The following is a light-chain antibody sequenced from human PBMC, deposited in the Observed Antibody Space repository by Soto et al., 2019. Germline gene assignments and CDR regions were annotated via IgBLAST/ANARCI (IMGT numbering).Light chain of an antibody. CDR2: SNN. J-gene: IGLJ2*01. Sequence: QPVLTQPPSASGTPGQRVTISCSGSSSNIGSNTVNWYQQLPGTAPKLLIYSNNQRPSGVPDRFSGSKSGTSASLAISGLQSEDEADYYCSSYAGSNNLVFGGGTKLTVL. CDR1: SSNIGSNT. V-gene: IGLV1-44*01. CDR3: SSYAGSNNLV.